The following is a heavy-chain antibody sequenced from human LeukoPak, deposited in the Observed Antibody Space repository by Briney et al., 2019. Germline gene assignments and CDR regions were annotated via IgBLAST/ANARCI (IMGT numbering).Heavy chain of an antibody. V-gene: IGHV1-69*05. CDR2: IIPIFGTA. Sequence: ASVKVSCKASGGTFSSYAISWVRQAPGQGLEWMGGIIPIFGTANYAQKFQGRVTITTDESTRTAYMELSSLRSEDTAVNYCAGRGALGEVSWWYFDLWGRGTLVTVSS. J-gene: IGHJ2*01. CDR3: AGRGALGEVSWWYFDL. CDR1: GGTFSSYA. D-gene: IGHD3-16*02.